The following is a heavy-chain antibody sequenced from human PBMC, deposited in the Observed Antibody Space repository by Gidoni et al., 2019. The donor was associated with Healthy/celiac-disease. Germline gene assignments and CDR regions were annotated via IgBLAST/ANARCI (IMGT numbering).Heavy chain of an antibody. V-gene: IGHV4-34*01. Sequence: QVQLQQWGAGLLKPSETLYLTCAISGPYFSGYYWSWIRQSPGRGLEGIEEITHTVSTNYKPSLSSLVTISVDASKNQFSLQLRSVTAADTAVYYCARGRYHDSSGFPYWGQGTLVTVSS. CDR3: ARGRYHDSSGFPY. D-gene: IGHD3-22*01. J-gene: IGHJ4*02. CDR2: ITHTVST. CDR1: GPYFSGYY.